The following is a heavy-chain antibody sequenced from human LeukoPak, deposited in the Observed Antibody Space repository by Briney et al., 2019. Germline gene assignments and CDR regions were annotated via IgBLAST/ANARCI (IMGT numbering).Heavy chain of an antibody. V-gene: IGHV4-34*01. Sequence: SETLSLTCAVYGGSFSGYYWSWIRQPPGKGLEWIGEINHSGSTNYNPSLKSRVTISVDTSKNQFSLKLSSVTAADTAVYYCARESVYCSSTSCYPYYFDYWGQGTLVTVSS. J-gene: IGHJ4*02. CDR2: INHSGST. CDR3: ARESVYCSSTSCYPYYFDY. CDR1: GGSFSGYY. D-gene: IGHD2-2*01.